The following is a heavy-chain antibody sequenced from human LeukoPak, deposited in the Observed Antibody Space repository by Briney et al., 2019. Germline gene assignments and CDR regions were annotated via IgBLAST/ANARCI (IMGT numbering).Heavy chain of an antibody. J-gene: IGHJ4*02. CDR3: ARGGGYDYVWGSYLMGDY. CDR1: GFTYTTYA. CDR2: ISDDGSNK. Sequence: GGSLRLSCAASGFTYTTYAMHWVRQAPGKGLEWVAVISDDGSNKSYADSVKGRFTIARDNSKNSLYLQMNSLRAEDTAVYYCARGGGYDYVWGSYLMGDYWGQGTLVTVSS. V-gene: IGHV3-30-3*01. D-gene: IGHD3-16*02.